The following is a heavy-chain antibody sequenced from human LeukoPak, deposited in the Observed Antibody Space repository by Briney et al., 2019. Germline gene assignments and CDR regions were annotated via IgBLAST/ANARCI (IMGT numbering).Heavy chain of an antibody. J-gene: IGHJ6*03. CDR2: ISGSGGST. Sequence: GGSLRLSCAASGFTFSSYAMSWVRQAPGKGLEWVSAISGSGGSTYYADCVKGRFTISRDNSKNTLYLQMNSLRAEDTAVYYCAKSGGSSSPLYYYYMDVWGKGTTVTVSS. CDR3: AKSGGSSSPLYYYYMDV. CDR1: GFTFSSYA. V-gene: IGHV3-23*01. D-gene: IGHD2-15*01.